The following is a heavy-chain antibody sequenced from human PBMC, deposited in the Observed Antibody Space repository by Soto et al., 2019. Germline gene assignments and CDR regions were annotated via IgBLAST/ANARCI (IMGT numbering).Heavy chain of an antibody. V-gene: IGHV6-1*01. J-gene: IGHJ4*02. CDR2: TYYRSKWYN. CDR3: ARELYFSDSSGYTRCFDY. CDR1: GDSVSSNSAA. Sequence: SQTLSLTCVISGDSVSSNSAAWNWIRQSPSRGLEWLGRTYYRSKWYNDYAVSVKSRITINPDTSKNQFSLQLNSVTPEDTAVSYCARELYFSDSSGYTRCFDYWGQGTLVTVSS. D-gene: IGHD3-22*01.